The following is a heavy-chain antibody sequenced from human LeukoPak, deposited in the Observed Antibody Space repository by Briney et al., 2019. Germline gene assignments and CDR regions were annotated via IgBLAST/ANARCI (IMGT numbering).Heavy chain of an antibody. CDR1: GGSISSGGYY. Sequence: SQTLSLTCTGSGGSISSGGYYWSWIRQHPGKGLEWIGYIYYSGSTYYNPSLKSRVTISVDTSKNQFSLKLSSVTAADTAVYYCARRSASLGAFDYWGQGTLVTVSS. CDR2: IYYSGST. V-gene: IGHV4-31*03. J-gene: IGHJ4*02. D-gene: IGHD3-16*01. CDR3: ARRSASLGAFDY.